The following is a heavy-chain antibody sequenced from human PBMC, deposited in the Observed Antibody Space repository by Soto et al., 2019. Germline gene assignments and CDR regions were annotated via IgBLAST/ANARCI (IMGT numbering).Heavy chain of an antibody. CDR3: ARESEDLTSNFDY. Sequence: VSLRLSCAASGFTFTRYSMNWGRQAPGKGLEWVSSISSTTNYIYYADSMKGRFTVSRDNAKNSVYLEMNSLSAEDTAVYYCARESEDLTSNFDYWGQGTLVTVSS. CDR2: ISSTTNYI. J-gene: IGHJ4*02. CDR1: GFTFTRYS. V-gene: IGHV3-21*01.